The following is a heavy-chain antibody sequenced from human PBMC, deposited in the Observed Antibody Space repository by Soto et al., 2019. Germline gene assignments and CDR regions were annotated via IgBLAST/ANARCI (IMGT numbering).Heavy chain of an antibody. Sequence: QVQLVQSGAEGRKPGSSLKFSCKASGGTFSSYTISWVRQAPGQGLEWMGRIIPILGIANYAQKSQGRVTITADKSTSTAYMELSSLRSEDTAVYYCARDAWGIAAAGVGYWGQGTLVTVSS. D-gene: IGHD6-13*01. J-gene: IGHJ4*02. CDR3: ARDAWGIAAAGVGY. V-gene: IGHV1-69*08. CDR1: GGTFSSYT. CDR2: IIPILGIA.